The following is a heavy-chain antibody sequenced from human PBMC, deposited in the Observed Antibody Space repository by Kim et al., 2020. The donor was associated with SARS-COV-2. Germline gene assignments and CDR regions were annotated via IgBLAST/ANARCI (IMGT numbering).Heavy chain of an antibody. J-gene: IGHJ4*02. D-gene: IGHD6-13*01. Sequence: NPPLKSRVTISVDTAKNQFSLKLSSVTAADTAVYYCARHEGSSWKYFDYWGQGTLATVSS. V-gene: IGHV4-39*01. CDR3: ARHEGSSWKYFDY.